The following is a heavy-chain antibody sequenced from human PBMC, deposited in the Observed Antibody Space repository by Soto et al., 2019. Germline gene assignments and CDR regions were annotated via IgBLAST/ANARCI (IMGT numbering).Heavy chain of an antibody. CDR1: GFPFSSYA. D-gene: IGHD6-6*01. J-gene: IGHJ4*02. V-gene: IGHV3-23*01. Sequence: EVQLLESGGGLVQPGGSLRLSCAASGFPFSSYAMSWVLHAPDKGLEWVSAIDFTGAGTYYADSVKGRFTISRDNSKNTLYLQMSSLRAEDTAVYFCARRFSSSSFYFDYWGQGTLVTVSS. CDR3: ARRFSSSSFYFDY. CDR2: IDFTGAGT.